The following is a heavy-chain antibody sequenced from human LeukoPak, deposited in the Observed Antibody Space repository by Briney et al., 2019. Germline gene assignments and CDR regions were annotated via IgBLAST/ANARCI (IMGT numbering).Heavy chain of an antibody. Sequence: SETLSLTCTVSGGSISTGGYYWSWIRQHPGKGLEWIGNIYYSGSTYYSPSLKSRVTMSVDTSKNQFSLTLISVTAADTAVYFCARAAPNYYDSSGSLRNPSFDYWGQGTLVTVSS. CDR2: IYYSGST. J-gene: IGHJ4*02. V-gene: IGHV4-31*03. CDR1: GGSISTGGYY. D-gene: IGHD3-22*01. CDR3: ARAAPNYYDSSGSLRNPSFDY.